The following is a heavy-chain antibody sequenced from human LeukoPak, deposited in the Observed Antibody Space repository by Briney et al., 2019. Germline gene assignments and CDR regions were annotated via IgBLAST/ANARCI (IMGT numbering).Heavy chain of an antibody. J-gene: IGHJ3*02. CDR3: ASDSGMGLDAFDI. D-gene: IGHD3-10*01. CDR1: GDSVSCYSAA. Sequence: SQTLSLTRAISGDSVSCYSAAWNWIRQSPSRGLEWLGRTYYRSKWINDYAVSVKSRITVNPDTSKNQFSLQLTSVTPEDTAVYFCASDSGMGLDAFDIWGQGTMVTVSS. CDR2: TYYRSKWIN. V-gene: IGHV6-1*01.